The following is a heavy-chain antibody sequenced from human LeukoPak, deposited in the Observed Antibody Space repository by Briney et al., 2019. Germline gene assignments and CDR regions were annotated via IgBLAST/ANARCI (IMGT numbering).Heavy chain of an antibody. D-gene: IGHD1-26*01. CDR2: IIPIFGTA. CDR1: GGTFSSYA. V-gene: IGHV1-69*13. J-gene: IGHJ4*02. Sequence: SVKVSCKASGGTFSSYAISWVRQAPGQGLEWMGGIIPIFGTANYAQKFQGRVTITADESTSTAYMELSSLRSEDTAVYYCARDDGIKGGFDYWGQGTLVTVSS. CDR3: ARDDGIKGGFDY.